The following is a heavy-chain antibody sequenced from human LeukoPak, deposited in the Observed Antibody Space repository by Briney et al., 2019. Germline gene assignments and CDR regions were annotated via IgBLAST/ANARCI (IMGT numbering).Heavy chain of an antibody. D-gene: IGHD5-18*01. J-gene: IGHJ4*02. V-gene: IGHV4-39*07. CDR2: VFYSGGT. Sequence: SETLSLTCTVSGDSISSSSYYWGWIRQPPGKGLEWIGSVFYSGGTFYNPSLKSRVTISVDTSKNQFSLKLSSVTAADTAVYYCARRSRVGYHDYWGQGTLVTVSS. CDR3: ARRSRVGYHDY. CDR1: GDSISSSSYY.